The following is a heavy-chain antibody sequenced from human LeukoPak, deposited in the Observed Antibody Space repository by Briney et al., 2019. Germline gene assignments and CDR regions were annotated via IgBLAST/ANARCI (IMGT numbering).Heavy chain of an antibody. CDR1: GITFSRYS. Sequence: PGGSLRLSCAVSGITFSRYSMNWDRQAPGKGLELVSYISSSSSTTYYADSVKGRFIISRDNARNSLYLQMNSLRAEDTALYYCALGWYAIDYWGQGTLVTVSS. J-gene: IGHJ4*02. D-gene: IGHD6-19*01. CDR2: ISSSSSTT. V-gene: IGHV3-48*04. CDR3: ALGWYAIDY.